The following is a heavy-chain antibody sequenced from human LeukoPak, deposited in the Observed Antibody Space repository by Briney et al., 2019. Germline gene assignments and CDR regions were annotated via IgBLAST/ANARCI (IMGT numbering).Heavy chain of an antibody. J-gene: IGHJ4*02. D-gene: IGHD3-10*01. V-gene: IGHV3-53*01. CDR2: IHNDYRT. CDR1: GFTFSSYW. CDR3: ANHFG. Sequence: GGSLRLSCAASGFTFSSYWMSWVRQAPGKGLEWVAGIHNDYRTFYADSVKGRFTILRDDSANTVYLQMNSLRAEDTAIFYCANHFGGGQGALVTVSS.